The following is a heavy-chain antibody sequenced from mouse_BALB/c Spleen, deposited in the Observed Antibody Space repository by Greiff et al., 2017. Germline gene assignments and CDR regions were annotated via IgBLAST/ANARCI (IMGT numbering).Heavy chain of an antibody. CDR2: ISSGGSYT. Sequence: EVKLMESGGDLVKPGGSLKLSCAASGFTFSSYGMSWVRQTPDKRLEWVATISSGGSYTYYPDSVKGRFTISRDNAKNTLYLQMSSLKSEDTAMYYCASALLRYFDYWGQGTTLTVSS. CDR3: ASALLRYFDY. D-gene: IGHD1-1*01. V-gene: IGHV5-6*01. J-gene: IGHJ2*01. CDR1: GFTFSSYG.